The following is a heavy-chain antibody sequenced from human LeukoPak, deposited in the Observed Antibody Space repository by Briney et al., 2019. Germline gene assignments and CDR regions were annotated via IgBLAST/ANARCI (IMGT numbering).Heavy chain of an antibody. V-gene: IGHV3-15*01. D-gene: IGHD3-22*01. J-gene: IGHJ4*02. CDR3: TTDPNYYDSSGYYFDY. CDR2: IKSKTNGGTK. CDR1: GFTFSNAW. Sequence: GGSLRLSCAASGFTFSNAWMSWVRQAPGKGLEWVGRIKSKTNGGTKDYAAPVKGRYTISRDESKNTLYLQMNSLKTEDTAVYYCTTDPNYYDSSGYYFDYWGREPWSLSP.